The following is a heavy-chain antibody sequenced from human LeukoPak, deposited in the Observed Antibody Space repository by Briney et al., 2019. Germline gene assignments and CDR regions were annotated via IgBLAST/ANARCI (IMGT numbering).Heavy chain of an antibody. CDR2: IIPIYGTP. Sequence: SVKVSCKASGGTLSGYAISWVRQAPGQGLEWMGGIIPIYGTPHSAQKSQGRVTITTDESTSTAFMDLSSLRSEDTAVYYCARGKLGYYYYHMDAWGKGTTVTVSS. J-gene: IGHJ6*03. CDR3: ARGKLGYYYYHMDA. V-gene: IGHV1-69*05. CDR1: GGTLSGYA. D-gene: IGHD3-3*02.